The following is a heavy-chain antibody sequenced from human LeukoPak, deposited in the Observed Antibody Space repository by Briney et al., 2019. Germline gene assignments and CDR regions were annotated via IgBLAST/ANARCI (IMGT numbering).Heavy chain of an antibody. CDR2: IYYSGST. Sequence: SETLSLTCTVSGGSISSSSYYWGWIRQPPGKGLEWIGSIYYSGSTYYNPSLKSRVTISVGTSKNQFSLKLSSVTAADTAVYYCARPHYDYVWGSYRLGVLNAFDIWGQGTMVTVSS. V-gene: IGHV4-39*07. J-gene: IGHJ3*02. CDR3: ARPHYDYVWGSYRLGVLNAFDI. D-gene: IGHD3-16*02. CDR1: GGSISSSSYY.